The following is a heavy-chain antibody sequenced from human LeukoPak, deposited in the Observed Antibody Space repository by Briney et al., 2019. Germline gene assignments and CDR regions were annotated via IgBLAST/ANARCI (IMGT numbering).Heavy chain of an antibody. CDR1: GFTFSSYG. D-gene: IGHD5-12*01. CDR3: AKDQVVATIPTYFDY. J-gene: IGHJ4*02. V-gene: IGHV3-30*02. CDR2: TRYDGSNK. Sequence: PGGSLRLSCAASGFTFSSYGMYWVRQAPGKGLEWVAFTRYDGSNKYYADSVKGRFTISRDNSKNTLYLQMNSLRAEDTAVYYCAKDQVVATIPTYFDYWGQGTLVTVSS.